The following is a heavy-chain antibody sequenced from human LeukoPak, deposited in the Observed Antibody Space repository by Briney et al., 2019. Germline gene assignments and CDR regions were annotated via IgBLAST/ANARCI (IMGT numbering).Heavy chain of an antibody. CDR3: AKGDTSTWDNVDY. CDR2: IRYDGTNE. Sequence: PGGSLRLSCAASGFIFSTYGMHWVRQAPGKGLEWEAFIRYDGTNEYYKDSVKVRFTISRDNSNNILYLQMSSLRVEDMAVYYCAKGDTSTWDNVDYWGQGILVTVSS. V-gene: IGHV3-30*02. CDR1: GFIFSTYG. J-gene: IGHJ4*02. D-gene: IGHD1-26*01.